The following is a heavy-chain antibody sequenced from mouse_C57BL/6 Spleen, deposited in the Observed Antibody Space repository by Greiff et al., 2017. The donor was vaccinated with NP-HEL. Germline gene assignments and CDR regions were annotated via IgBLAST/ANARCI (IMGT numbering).Heavy chain of an antibody. CDR2: IDPEDGET. CDR3: AHGYYDYYFDY. V-gene: IGHV14-2*01. J-gene: IGHJ2*01. D-gene: IGHD2-3*01. Sequence: EVQLQQSGAELVKPGASVKLSCTASGFNIKDYYMHWVKQRTEQGLEWIGRIDPEDGETKYAPNFQGKATITADTSSNTAYLQLSSLTSEDTAVYYCAHGYYDYYFDYWGQGTTLTVSS. CDR1: GFNIKDYY.